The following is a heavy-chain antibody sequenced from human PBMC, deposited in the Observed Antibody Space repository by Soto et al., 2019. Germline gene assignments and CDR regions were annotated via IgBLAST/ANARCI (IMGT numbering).Heavy chain of an antibody. CDR1: GFTFTNTW. D-gene: IGHD2-15*01. CDR3: TAERYCSGGSCPYD. CDR2: IKSKNSGGTT. Sequence: GGSLRLSCTDSGFTFTNTWMGWVLQAPWKGLEWVGRIKSKNSGGTTDYAAPVKGRFTVSRDDSKNTVYLQMNSLKAEDTAVYYCTAERYCSGGSCPYDWGQGILVTVSS. V-gene: IGHV3-15*01. J-gene: IGHJ4*02.